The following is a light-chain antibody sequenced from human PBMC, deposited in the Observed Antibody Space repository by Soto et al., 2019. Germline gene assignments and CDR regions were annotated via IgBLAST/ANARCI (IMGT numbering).Light chain of an antibody. CDR2: DVS. CDR1: SSDVGGYNY. V-gene: IGLV2-14*01. J-gene: IGLJ2*01. CDR3: SSDTSSSTLV. Sequence: QSVLTQPASVSGSPGQSITISCTGTSSDVGGYNYVSWYQQHPGKAPKLMIYDVSNRPSGVSNRFSGSKSGNTASLTISGLQAEDEAEYDCSSDTSSSTLVFGGGTKLTVI.